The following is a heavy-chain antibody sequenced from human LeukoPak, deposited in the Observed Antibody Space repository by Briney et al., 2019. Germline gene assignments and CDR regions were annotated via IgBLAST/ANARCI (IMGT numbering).Heavy chain of an antibody. CDR3: AREVDTDLEYFQH. V-gene: IGHV3-30-3*01. D-gene: IGHD5-18*01. CDR2: ISYDGSNK. Sequence: GRSLRLSCAASGFTFSSYAMHWVRQAPGKGLEWVAVISYDGSNKYYADSVKGRFTISRDNSKNTQYLQMNSLRAEDTAVYYCAREVDTDLEYFQHWGQGTLVTVSS. CDR1: GFTFSSYA. J-gene: IGHJ1*01.